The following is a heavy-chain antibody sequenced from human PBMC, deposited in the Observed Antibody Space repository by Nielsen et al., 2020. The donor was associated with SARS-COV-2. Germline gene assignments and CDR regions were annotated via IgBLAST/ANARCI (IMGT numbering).Heavy chain of an antibody. J-gene: IGHJ6*02. CDR1: GYTFTSYG. CDR3: ARDEQQLVRENYYGMDV. CDR2: ISAYNGNT. Sequence: ASVKVSCKASGYTFTSYGISWVRQAPGQGLEWMGWISAYNGNTNYAQKLQGRVTMTTDTSTSTAYMELRSLRSDDTAVYHCARDEQQLVRENYYGMDVWGQGTTVTVSS. D-gene: IGHD6-13*01. V-gene: IGHV1-18*01.